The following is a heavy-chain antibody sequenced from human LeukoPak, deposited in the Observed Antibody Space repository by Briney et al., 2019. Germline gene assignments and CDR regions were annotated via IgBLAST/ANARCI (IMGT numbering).Heavy chain of an antibody. CDR3: ARGEAVAGTFRPQSPSEV. D-gene: IGHD6-19*01. J-gene: IGHJ4*02. CDR2: ISYDGSNK. V-gene: IGHV3-30*14. CDR1: RFTFSSYA. Sequence: GRSLRLSCAASRFTFSSYAMHWVRQAPGKGLEWVAVISYDGSNKYYTDSVRGRFTISRDNSKNTLYLQMNSLRAEDTTVYYCARGEAVAGTFRPQSPSEVWGQGTLVTVSS.